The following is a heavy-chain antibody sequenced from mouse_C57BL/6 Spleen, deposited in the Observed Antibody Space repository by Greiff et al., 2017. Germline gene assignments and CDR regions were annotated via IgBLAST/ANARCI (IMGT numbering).Heavy chain of an antibody. J-gene: IGHJ3*01. V-gene: IGHV5-6*01. CDR2: ISSGGSYT. Sequence: EVQGVESGGDLVKPGGSLKLSCAASGFTFSSYGMSWVRQTPDKRLEWVATISSGGSYTYYPDSVKGRFTISRDNAKNTLYLQMSSLKSEDTAMYYCARLGLRSWFAYWGQGTLVTVSA. D-gene: IGHD2-4*01. CDR3: ARLGLRSWFAY. CDR1: GFTFSSYG.